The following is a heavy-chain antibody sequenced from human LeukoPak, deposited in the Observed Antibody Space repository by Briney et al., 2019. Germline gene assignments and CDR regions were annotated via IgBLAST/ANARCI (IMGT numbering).Heavy chain of an antibody. CDR2: INPNSGGT. V-gene: IGHV1-2*02. Sequence: GASVKVSCKASGYTFTGYYMHWVRQAPGQGLEWMGWINPNSGGTNYAQKFQGRVTMTRDTSISTAYMELSRLRSDDTAVYYCAREFSGSYKGGAFDIWGQGTMVTVSS. CDR1: GYTFTGYY. D-gene: IGHD1-26*01. CDR3: AREFSGSYKGGAFDI. J-gene: IGHJ3*02.